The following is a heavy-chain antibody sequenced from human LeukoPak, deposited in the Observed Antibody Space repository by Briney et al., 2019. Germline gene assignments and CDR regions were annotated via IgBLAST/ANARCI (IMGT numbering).Heavy chain of an antibody. CDR1: GYRFTNYW. D-gene: IGHD3-3*01. Sequence: GESLKISCKGSGYRFTNYWIGWVRQMPGKGLEWMGIIWPGDSDTRYSPSFQGQVTISADKSISTAYLQWSSLKASDTAMYYCAGALTISSSAPPDYWGQGTLVTVSS. CDR3: AGALTISSSAPPDY. V-gene: IGHV5-51*01. CDR2: IWPGDSDT. J-gene: IGHJ4*02.